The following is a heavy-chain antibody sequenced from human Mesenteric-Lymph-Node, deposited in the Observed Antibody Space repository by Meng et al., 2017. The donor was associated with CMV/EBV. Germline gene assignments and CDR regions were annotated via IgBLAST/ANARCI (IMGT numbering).Heavy chain of an antibody. CDR3: AGGRTHRFCTSIRCLGFFAL. D-gene: IGHD2-8*01. Sequence: GESLKISCAASGFTFDDYTMHWVRQAPGKGLEWVSGVNYKGTATGYADSVKGRFTVSRDDTKNSLYLQMDSLRVDDTALYYCAGGRTHRFCTSIRCLGFFALWGRGTLVTVSS. V-gene: IGHV3-20*04. CDR2: VNYKGTAT. CDR1: GFTFDDYT. J-gene: IGHJ2*01.